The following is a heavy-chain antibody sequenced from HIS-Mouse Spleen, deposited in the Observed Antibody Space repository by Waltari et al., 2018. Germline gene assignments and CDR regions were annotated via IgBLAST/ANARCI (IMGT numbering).Heavy chain of an antibody. Sequence: QVQLQESGPGLVKPSQTLSLTCTVSGGSISSGGYYWSWIRQHPGKGLEWFGYSYYSGRPYDTPALKSRVTISVDTSKNQFSLKRSSGTAADTAVYYCARAAVWGTYDAFDIWGQGTMVTVSS. D-gene: IGHD7-27*01. J-gene: IGHJ3*02. CDR2: SYYSGRP. CDR3: ARAAVWGTYDAFDI. V-gene: IGHV4-31*03. CDR1: GGSISSGGYY.